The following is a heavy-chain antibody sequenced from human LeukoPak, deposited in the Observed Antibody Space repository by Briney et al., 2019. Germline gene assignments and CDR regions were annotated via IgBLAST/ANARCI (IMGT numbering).Heavy chain of an antibody. V-gene: IGHV4-39*07. CDR3: ARAFGGD. CDR1: GGSISSSGYY. J-gene: IGHJ4*02. CDR2: IYSGGST. D-gene: IGHD2/OR15-2a*01. Sequence: PSETLSLTCTVSGGSISSSGYYWGWVRQPPGKGLEWIGSIYSGGSTYYIPSLKSRLTISLDTSKSQFSLKLSSVTAADTAVYYCARAFGGDWGQGTLVTVSS.